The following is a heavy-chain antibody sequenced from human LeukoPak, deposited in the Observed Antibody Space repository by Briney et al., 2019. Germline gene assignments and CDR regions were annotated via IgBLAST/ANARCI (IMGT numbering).Heavy chain of an antibody. V-gene: IGHV3-7*01. D-gene: IGHD1-1*01. CDR2: IKQDGSEK. Sequence: PGGSLRLSCAASGFTFSSYWMSWVRQAPGKGLEWVANIKQDGSEKYYVDSVKGRFTISRDNAKNSLYLQMNSLRAEDTAVYYCARDRRGLEWDAFDIWGQGTMVTVSS. J-gene: IGHJ3*02. CDR3: ARDRRGLEWDAFDI. CDR1: GFTFSSYW.